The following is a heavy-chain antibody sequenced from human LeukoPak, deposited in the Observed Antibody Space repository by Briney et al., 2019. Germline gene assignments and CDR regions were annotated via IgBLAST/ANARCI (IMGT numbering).Heavy chain of an antibody. CDR2: IIPIFGTA. V-gene: IGHV1-69*13. D-gene: IGHD3-10*01. Sequence: GASVKVSCKASGGTFSSYAISWVRQAPGQGLEWMGGIIPIFGTANYAQKFQGRVTITADESTSTAYMELSSLRSEDTAVYYCARGPYGLGSYSDYYYMDVWGKGTTVTISS. J-gene: IGHJ6*03. CDR1: GGTFSSYA. CDR3: ARGPYGLGSYSDYYYMDV.